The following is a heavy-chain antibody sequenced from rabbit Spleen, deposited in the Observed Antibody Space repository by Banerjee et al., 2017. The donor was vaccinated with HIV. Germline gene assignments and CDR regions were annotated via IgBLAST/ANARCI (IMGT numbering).Heavy chain of an antibody. CDR3: VRGASSSGYYSL. V-gene: IGHV1S7*01. CDR2: IDPVFGAT. D-gene: IGHD1-1*01. Sequence: QLKESGGGLVQAGGSLKLSCKGSGFDLSRYGVSWVRQAPGKGLEWIGYIDPVFGATYYATWVNGRFTISSHNAQNTLYLQLNSLTAADTATYFCVRGASSSGYYSLWGQGTLVTVS. CDR1: GFDLSRYG. J-gene: IGHJ4*01.